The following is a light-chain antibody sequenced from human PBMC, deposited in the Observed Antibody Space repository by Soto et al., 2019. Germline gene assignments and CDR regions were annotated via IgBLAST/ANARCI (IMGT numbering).Light chain of an antibody. CDR1: SSDVGGYNY. J-gene: IGLJ1*01. Sequence: QSASVSGSPGQSITISCTGTSSDVGGYNYVSWYQQHPGKAPKLMIYEVSYRPSGVSNRFSGSKSGNTASLTISGLQADDEADYYCSSYTSTSTLGVFGTGTKLTVL. CDR2: EVS. CDR3: SSYTSTSTLGV. V-gene: IGLV2-14*01.